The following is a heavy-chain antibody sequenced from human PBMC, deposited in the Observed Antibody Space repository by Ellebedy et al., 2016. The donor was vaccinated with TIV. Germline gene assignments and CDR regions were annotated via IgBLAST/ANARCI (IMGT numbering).Heavy chain of an antibody. J-gene: IGHJ4*02. CDR2: INPSGGST. CDR3: ARTREASFFTATFDY. CDR1: GYTFTSYY. V-gene: IGHV1-46*01. D-gene: IGHD2-2*01. Sequence: ASVKVSCKASGYTFTSYYMHWVRQAPGQGLEWMGIINPSGGSTSYAQKFQGRVTMNRDTSTSTVYMELSSLRSEDTAVYYCARTREASFFTATFDYWGQGTLVTVSS.